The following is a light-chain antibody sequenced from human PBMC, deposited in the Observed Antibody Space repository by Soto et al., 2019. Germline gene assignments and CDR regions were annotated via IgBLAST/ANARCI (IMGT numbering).Light chain of an antibody. V-gene: IGKV1-39*01. CDR3: QQSWRSPFT. Sequence: DIQMTQSPSSLSASVGDRVTITCRASQTVATSLSWYQQKPGKAPKPLIYAASTLQSGVPSRFSGSGSATGFTLTINSLQPEDFGSYYCQQSWRSPFTFGQGTKLEIK. J-gene: IGKJ2*01. CDR1: QTVATS. CDR2: AAS.